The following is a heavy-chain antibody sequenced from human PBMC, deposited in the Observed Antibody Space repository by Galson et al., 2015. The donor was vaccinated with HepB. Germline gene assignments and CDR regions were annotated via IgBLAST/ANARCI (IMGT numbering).Heavy chain of an antibody. Sequence: SLRLSCAASGFSFSDYGMHWVRQAPGKGLEWAAVIGHDGSYKNYADSMKGRFTISRDNSKNTLFLQKNSLRTEDTAVYYCARDLGRGKYHDFWGQGTLVTVSS. CDR2: IGHDGSYK. D-gene: IGHD2-2*01. CDR3: ARDLGRGKYHDF. J-gene: IGHJ4*02. V-gene: IGHV3-33*01. CDR1: GFSFSDYG.